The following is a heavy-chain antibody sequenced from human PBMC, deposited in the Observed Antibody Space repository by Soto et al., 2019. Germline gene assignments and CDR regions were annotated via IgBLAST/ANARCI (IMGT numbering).Heavy chain of an antibody. D-gene: IGHD6-19*01. V-gene: IGHV3-11*01. Sequence: QVQLVESGGGLVKPGGSLRLSCAASGFTFSAYYMSWIRQAPGKGLEWISYISSSGDTGNYADSVKGRFTVSRDNAKNSLYLQMNRLRVEDTAVYYCARDRGAVVGQFFDYWGQGTLVTVSS. CDR2: ISSSGDTG. J-gene: IGHJ4*02. CDR3: ARDRGAVVGQFFDY. CDR1: GFTFSAYY.